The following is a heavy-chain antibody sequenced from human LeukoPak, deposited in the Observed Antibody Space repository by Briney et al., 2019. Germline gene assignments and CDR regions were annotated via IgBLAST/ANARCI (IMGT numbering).Heavy chain of an antibody. CDR3: ARSIRFDS. Sequence: LETLSLTCTVSGGSISSYYWSWIRQPPGKGLEWIGYIYLYNSVSTNYNPSLKSRVTISVDTSKNQFSLKLTSVTAADTAVYYCARSIRFDSWGQGSLATVSA. CDR2: IYLYNSVST. CDR1: GGSISSYY. J-gene: IGHJ5*01. V-gene: IGHV4-59*01.